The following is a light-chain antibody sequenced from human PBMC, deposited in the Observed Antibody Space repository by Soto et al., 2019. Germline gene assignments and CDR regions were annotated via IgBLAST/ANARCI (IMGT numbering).Light chain of an antibody. CDR3: AAEHGSGSNFVVI. CDR2: VGTGGIVG. J-gene: IGLJ2*01. Sequence: QLVLTQPPSASASLGASVTLTCTLSSGYNNYKVDWYQQRPGKGPRFVMRVGTGGIVGSKGDGIPDRFSVLGSGLNRDLIIKNIQEEDESDYHCAAEHGSGSNFVVIFGGGTKVTVL. CDR1: SGYNNYK. V-gene: IGLV9-49*01.